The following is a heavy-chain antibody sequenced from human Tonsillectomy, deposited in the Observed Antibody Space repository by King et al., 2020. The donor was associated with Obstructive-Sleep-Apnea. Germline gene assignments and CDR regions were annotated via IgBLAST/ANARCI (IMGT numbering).Heavy chain of an antibody. Sequence: QLQESGPGLVKPSETLSLTCTVSGGSISSYYWSWIRQPPGKGLEWIGYIYYSGSTNYNPSLKSRVTISVDTSKNQFSLKLSSVTAADTAVYYCARVGRRDSIVRFGELLPVRSYWYFDLWGRGTLVTVSS. CDR2: IYYSGST. D-gene: IGHD3-10*01. CDR3: ARVGRRDSIVRFGELLPVRSYWYFDL. J-gene: IGHJ2*01. V-gene: IGHV4-59*01. CDR1: GGSISSYY.